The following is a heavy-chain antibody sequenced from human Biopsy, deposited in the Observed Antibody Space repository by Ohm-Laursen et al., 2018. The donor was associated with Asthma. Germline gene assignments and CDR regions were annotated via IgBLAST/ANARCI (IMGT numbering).Heavy chain of an antibody. V-gene: IGHV4-39*01. CDR2: ISYGGKT. D-gene: IGHD3-3*01. CDR3: ARRITIFGVVQKDHGMDA. CDR1: GGSMTPTSHY. Sequence: PGTLSLTCKVSGGSMTPTSHYWDWIRQAPGKGLEWIGYISYGGKTSYNPSLKNRVTISRDTSKNQFSLRLTSVTAADTAVYFCARRITIFGVVQKDHGMDAWGQGTTVIVSS. J-gene: IGHJ6*02.